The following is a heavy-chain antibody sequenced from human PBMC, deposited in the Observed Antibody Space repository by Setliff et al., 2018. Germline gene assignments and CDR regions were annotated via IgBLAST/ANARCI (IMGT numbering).Heavy chain of an antibody. Sequence: SETLSLTCTVYGGSFSAYNWSWIRQPPGKGLEWIGEISHGGGTNYNPSLKSRVTISIDTSKNLFSLKLTSVTAADTAVYYCATGDVYDSSAFFSDWFDPWGQGTLVTVSS. D-gene: IGHD3-22*01. CDR3: ATGDVYDSSAFFSDWFDP. J-gene: IGHJ5*02. CDR2: ISHGGGT. V-gene: IGHV4-34*01. CDR1: GGSFSAYN.